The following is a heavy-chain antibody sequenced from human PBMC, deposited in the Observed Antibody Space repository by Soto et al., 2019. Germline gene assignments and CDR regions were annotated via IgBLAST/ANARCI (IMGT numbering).Heavy chain of an antibody. Sequence: PGGSLRLSCVASGFTFSSYEMNWVRQAPGKGLEWVSYISSSGSSIHYADSMKGRFSISRDNAKNSLYLQMNSLRAEDTAVYYCAREIKGDYGDYSPGAFDYWGQGTLVTVSS. CDR2: ISSSGSSI. D-gene: IGHD4-17*01. CDR3: AREIKGDYGDYSPGAFDY. V-gene: IGHV3-48*03. J-gene: IGHJ4*02. CDR1: GFTFSSYE.